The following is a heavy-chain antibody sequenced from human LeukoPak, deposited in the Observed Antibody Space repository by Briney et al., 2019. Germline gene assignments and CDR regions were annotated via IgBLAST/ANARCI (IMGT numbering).Heavy chain of an antibody. Sequence: ASVKVSCKASGYIFGNYDINWVRQATGQGPEWMGWLIPNSGNTGSAQKFQGRLTITRDTSISTVYMELSNLTSEDTAMYYCARGSDSATNMDVWGKGTTVTVSS. CDR1: GYIFGNYD. D-gene: IGHD4-17*01. CDR2: LIPNSGNT. CDR3: ARGSDSATNMDV. V-gene: IGHV1-8*03. J-gene: IGHJ6*03.